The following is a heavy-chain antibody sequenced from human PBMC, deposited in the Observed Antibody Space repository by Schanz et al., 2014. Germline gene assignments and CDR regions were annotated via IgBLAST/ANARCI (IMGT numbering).Heavy chain of an antibody. J-gene: IGHJ6*02. Sequence: EVQLVESGGGLVQPGGSLKLSCAASGFIFSSYAMTWVRQAPGKGLEWVSAISTGGGRTYYTDSVKGRFTISRDNSRNTLYLQMNRLRAEDTALYYCAKDRQNRVNRVGYYYGMDVWGQGTTVTVSS. CDR1: GFIFSSYA. D-gene: IGHD3-16*01. CDR2: ISTGGGRT. CDR3: AKDRQNRVNRVGYYYGMDV. V-gene: IGHV3-23*04.